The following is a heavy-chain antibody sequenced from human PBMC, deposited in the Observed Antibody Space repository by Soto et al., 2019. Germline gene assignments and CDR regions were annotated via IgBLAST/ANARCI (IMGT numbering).Heavy chain of an antibody. V-gene: IGHV3-74*01. CDR1: GFTFSTYW. CDR2: INNEGNST. D-gene: IGHD3-22*01. CDR3: YDGNGYFYANSVQGRFTISRDNSKNTLYLQMSSLRVEDTAVYYCARWQISPPTRGAASARGGIDV. J-gene: IGHJ6*02. Sequence: PGGSLRLSCAASGFTFSTYWMHWVRQAPGKGLEWVSRINNEGNSTNYADTVKSRFANLRDNAKNTQYLKIKSQRAKETAVFIWYDGNGYFYANSVQGRFTISRDNSKNTLYLQMSSLRVEDTAVYYCARWQISPPTRGAASARGGIDVWVQGTTVTVSS.